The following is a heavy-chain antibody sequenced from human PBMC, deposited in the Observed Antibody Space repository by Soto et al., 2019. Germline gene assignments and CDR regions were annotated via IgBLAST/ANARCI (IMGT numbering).Heavy chain of an antibody. V-gene: IGHV3-30-3*01. CDR3: ASGSGGSDY. D-gene: IGHD2-8*02. Sequence: QVQLVESGGGLVQPGRSLRLSCAASGFTFSSYAMYWVRQAPGRGLEWVADISYDGSNEYYAEYVKGRLTISRDNSKNTLYLQMNSLRAEDTAVYYCASGSGGSDYWGQGTLVTVSS. CDR2: ISYDGSNE. J-gene: IGHJ4*02. CDR1: GFTFSSYA.